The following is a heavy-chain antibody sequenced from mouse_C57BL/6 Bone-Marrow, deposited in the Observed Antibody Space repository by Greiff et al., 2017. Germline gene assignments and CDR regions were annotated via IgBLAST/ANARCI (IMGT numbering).Heavy chain of an antibody. V-gene: IGHV3-6*01. CDR1: GYSITSGYY. D-gene: IGHD4-1*01. J-gene: IGHJ4*01. CDR2: ISYDGSN. CDR3: ARDPNCYYARDY. Sequence: EVHLVESGPGLVKPSQSLSLTCSVTGYSITSGYYWNWIRQFPGNKLEWMGYISYDGSNNYNPSLKNRISITRDTSKNQFFLKLNSVTTEDTATYYCARDPNCYYARDYWGQGTSVTVSS.